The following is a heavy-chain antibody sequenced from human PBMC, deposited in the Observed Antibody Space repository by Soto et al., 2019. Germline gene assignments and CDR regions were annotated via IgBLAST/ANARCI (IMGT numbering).Heavy chain of an antibody. CDR3: ARDLGGDYVYGMDV. CDR2: IYYSGRT. CDR1: GDSISRYY. J-gene: IGHJ6*02. V-gene: IGHV4-59*01. Sequence: QVQLQESGPGLVKPSETLSLNCTVSGDSISRYYWSWIRQSPGKGLEWIGHIYYSGRTYYNPSLKTRVIISIDTSRSHFSLKLTSVTADDTAVYFCARDLGGDYVYGMDVWGQGTTVTVSS. D-gene: IGHD1-26*01.